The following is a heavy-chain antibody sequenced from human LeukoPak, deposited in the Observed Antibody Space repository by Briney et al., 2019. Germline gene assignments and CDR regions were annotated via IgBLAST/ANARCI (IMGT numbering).Heavy chain of an antibody. J-gene: IGHJ4*02. CDR1: GFTFSSYA. V-gene: IGHV3-21*01. Sequence: GGSLRLSCSASGFTFSSYAMHWVRQAPGKGLEWVSSISSSSSYIYYADSVKGRFTISRDNAKNSLYLQMNSLRAEDTAVYYCARDVGGRYCSSTSCYSPLWGQGTLVTVSS. CDR2: ISSSSSYI. CDR3: ARDVGGRYCSSTSCYSPL. D-gene: IGHD2-2*01.